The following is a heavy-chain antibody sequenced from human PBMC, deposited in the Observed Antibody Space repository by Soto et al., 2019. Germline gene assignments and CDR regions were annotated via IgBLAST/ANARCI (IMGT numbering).Heavy chain of an antibody. J-gene: IGHJ2*01. CDR2: ISYDGSNK. D-gene: IGHD1-26*01. CDR1: GFTFSSYG. Sequence: QVQLVESGGGVVQPGRSLRLSCAASGFTFSSYGMHWVRQAPGKGLEWVAVISYDGSNKYYADSVKGRFTISRDNSKNTLYMQMNSLRAEDTAVYYCAKDRKESSYFDLWGRGTLVTVS. V-gene: IGHV3-30*18. CDR3: AKDRKESSYFDL.